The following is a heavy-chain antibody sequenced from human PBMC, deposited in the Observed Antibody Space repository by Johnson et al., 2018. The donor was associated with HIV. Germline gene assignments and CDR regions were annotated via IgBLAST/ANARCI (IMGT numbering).Heavy chain of an antibody. CDR3: TTTEYRANTVFGVANDAFDI. V-gene: IGHV3-15*06. Sequence: VQLVESGGGLVQPGGSLRLSCAASGFTFSSYWMHWVRQAPGKGLVWVSRIKSKTDGGTTYYAAPVKGRFTISRDDSKNTLYLQMNSLKNEDTAVYYCTTTEYRANTVFGVANDAFDIRGQGTMVPVSS. CDR1: GFTFSSYW. J-gene: IGHJ3*02. D-gene: IGHD3-3*01. CDR2: IKSKTDGGTT.